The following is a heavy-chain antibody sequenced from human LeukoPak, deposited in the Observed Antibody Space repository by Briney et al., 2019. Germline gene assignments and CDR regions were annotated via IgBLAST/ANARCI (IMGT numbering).Heavy chain of an antibody. J-gene: IGHJ4*02. V-gene: IGHV4-39*01. Sequence: SETLSLTCTVSGGSISSSSYYWSWIRQPPGKGLEWIGEINHSGSTNYNPSLKSRVTISVDTSKNQFSLKLSSVTAADTAVYYCARHSSSWYEGYYFDYWGQGTLVTVSS. CDR2: INHSGST. CDR3: ARHSSSWYEGYYFDY. CDR1: GGSISSSSYY. D-gene: IGHD6-13*01.